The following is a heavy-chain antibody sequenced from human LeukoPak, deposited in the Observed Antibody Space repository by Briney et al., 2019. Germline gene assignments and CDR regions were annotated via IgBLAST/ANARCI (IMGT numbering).Heavy chain of an antibody. J-gene: IGHJ4*02. V-gene: IGHV4-59*01. CDR2: IHYTGST. D-gene: IGHD6-13*01. CDR1: GASISYSY. CDR3: ASLASGRSRTAAAGADY. Sequence: SETLSLTCTVSGASISYSYWSWIRQFPGKGLEWIGYIHYTGSTNYNPSLRSRISISLGTSQNQFSLKLSSLTAADTALYYCASLASGRSRTAAAGADYWGQGILVTVSS.